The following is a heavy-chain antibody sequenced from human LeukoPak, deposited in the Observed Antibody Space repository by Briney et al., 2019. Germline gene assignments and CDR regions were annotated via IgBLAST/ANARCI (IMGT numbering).Heavy chain of an antibody. CDR1: GGSISNSNW. Sequence: PSGTLSLTCAVSGGSISNSNWWSWVRQPPGQGLEWIGESYHSGSTNYNPSLKSRVTISVDKSKNQFSLKLSSVTAADTAVYYCARQNVAYYDFWSGSNWFDPWGQGTLVTVSS. D-gene: IGHD3-3*01. CDR3: ARQNVAYYDFWSGSNWFDP. V-gene: IGHV4-4*02. CDR2: SYHSGST. J-gene: IGHJ5*02.